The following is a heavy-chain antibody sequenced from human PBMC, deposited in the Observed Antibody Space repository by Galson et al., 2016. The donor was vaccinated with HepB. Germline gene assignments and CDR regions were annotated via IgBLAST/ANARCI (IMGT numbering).Heavy chain of an antibody. CDR2: IGGSGRST. J-gene: IGHJ4*02. CDR3: AKDRPSGGNGEIDY. D-gene: IGHD4-23*01. Sequence: SLRLSCAASGFTFSSYAMSWVRQAPGKGLEWVSVIGGSGRSTFYADSVKGRFTISRDNSKNTLYLQMNSLTAEDTAVYYCAKDRPSGGNGEIDYRGQGILVTVSS. CDR1: GFTFSSYA. V-gene: IGHV3-23*01.